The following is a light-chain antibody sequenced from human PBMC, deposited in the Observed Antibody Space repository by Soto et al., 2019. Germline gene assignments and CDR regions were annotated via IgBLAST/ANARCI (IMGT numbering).Light chain of an antibody. V-gene: IGLV1-47*02. Sequence: QPVLTQPPSAYGTPGQRVTISCSGSTSNIGSNYVYWYQHLPGTAPKLLIYTDNQRPSGVPDRFSGSKSGTSDSLAISGLRSEDEADYFCAAWDDNLRGYWVFGGGTKVTVL. J-gene: IGLJ2*01. CDR1: TSNIGSNY. CDR2: TDN. CDR3: AAWDDNLRGYWV.